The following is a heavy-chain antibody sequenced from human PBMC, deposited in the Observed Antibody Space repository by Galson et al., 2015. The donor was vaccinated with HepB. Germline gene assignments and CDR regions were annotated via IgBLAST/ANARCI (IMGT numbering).Heavy chain of an antibody. J-gene: IGHJ4*01. CDR3: ARDQGYSYCNSGLYY. V-gene: IGHV1-46*04. CDR2: INPSGGGT. CDR1: GYTFTTYY. Sequence: SVKVSCKASGYTFTTYYIHWVRQAPGQGLEWMGIINPSGGGTTYAQQLQGRVSMTRDTSTSTVYMELSSLRSEGTAVYYCARDQGYSYCNSGLYYWGQGPLVTVSS. D-gene: IGHD5-18*01.